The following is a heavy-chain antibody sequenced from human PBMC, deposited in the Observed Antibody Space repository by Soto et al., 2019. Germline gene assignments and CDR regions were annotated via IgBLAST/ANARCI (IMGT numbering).Heavy chain of an antibody. CDR3: ARDPRPGGWTHFDY. D-gene: IGHD6-19*01. Sequence: EVLLVESGGGLVKPGESLRLSCATSGFTFSTYTMSWVRQALGKGLEWVSSISGSSSYRNYVDSVQGRFTISRDNPKDSLYLQMNSLRADDTAVYYCARDPRPGGWTHFDYWGQGTLVTVSS. J-gene: IGHJ4*02. CDR2: ISGSSSYR. V-gene: IGHV3-21*01. CDR1: GFTFSTYT.